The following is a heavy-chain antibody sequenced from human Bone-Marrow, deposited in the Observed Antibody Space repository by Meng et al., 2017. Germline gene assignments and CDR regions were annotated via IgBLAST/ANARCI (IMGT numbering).Heavy chain of an antibody. J-gene: IGHJ4*02. CDR1: GFTFSSYA. CDR2: ISGSGGST. CDR3: AKDRTTMIVVENFDY. V-gene: IGHV3-23*01. D-gene: IGHD3-22*01. Sequence: GESLKISCAASGFTFSSYAMSWVRQAPGKGLEWVSAISGSGGSTYYADSVKGRFTISRDNTKNTLYLQMNSLRAEDTAVYYCAKDRTTMIVVENFDYWGQGTLVTVSS.